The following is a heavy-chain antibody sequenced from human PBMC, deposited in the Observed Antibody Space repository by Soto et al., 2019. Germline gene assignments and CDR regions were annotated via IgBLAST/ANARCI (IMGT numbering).Heavy chain of an antibody. Sequence: SGPTLVNPTQTLTLTCTFSGFSLSTSGVGVGWIRQPPGKALEWLALIYWDDDKYYSTSLKTRLTISKDTSKNQVALTMTNMDPVDTATYYCARIMYSSGWYPLDYWGQGTLVTVSS. CDR2: IYWDDDK. CDR3: ARIMYSSGWYPLDY. J-gene: IGHJ4*02. V-gene: IGHV2-70*01. D-gene: IGHD6-19*01. CDR1: GFSLSTSGVG.